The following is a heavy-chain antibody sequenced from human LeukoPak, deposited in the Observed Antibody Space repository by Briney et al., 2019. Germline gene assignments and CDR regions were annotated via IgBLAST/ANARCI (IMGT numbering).Heavy chain of an antibody. V-gene: IGHV3-30-3*01. D-gene: IGHD3-10*01. J-gene: IGHJ6*02. CDR3: ARDRYYGSAPSHYYYYGMDV. Sequence: GRPLRLSCAASGFTFSSYAMHWVRQAPGKGLEWVAVISYDGSNKYYADSVKGRFTISRDNSKNTLYLQMNSQRAEDTAVYYCARDRYYGSAPSHYYYYGMDVWGQGTTVTVSS. CDR2: ISYDGSNK. CDR1: GFTFSSYA.